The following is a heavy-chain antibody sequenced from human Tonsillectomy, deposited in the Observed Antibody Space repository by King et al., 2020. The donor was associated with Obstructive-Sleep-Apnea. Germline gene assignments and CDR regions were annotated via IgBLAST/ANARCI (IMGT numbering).Heavy chain of an antibody. CDR2: IYPGDSDT. CDR3: ARQGDCSSTSCYLGGGNWFDP. D-gene: IGHD2-2*01. Sequence: VQLVQSGAEVKKPGESLKISCKGSGSSFTSYWIGWVRQMPGKGLEWMGIIYPGDSDTRYSPSFQGQVTISADKSISTAYLQWSSLKASDTAMYYCARQGDCSSTSCYLGGGNWFDPWGQGTLVTVSS. V-gene: IGHV5-51*01. J-gene: IGHJ5*02. CDR1: GSSFTSYW.